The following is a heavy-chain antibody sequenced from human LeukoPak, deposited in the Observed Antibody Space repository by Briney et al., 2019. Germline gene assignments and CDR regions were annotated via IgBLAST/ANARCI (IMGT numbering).Heavy chain of an antibody. CDR3: ARVEELLYYFDY. J-gene: IGHJ4*02. CDR1: GYTFTGFY. V-gene: IGHV1-2*06. CDR2: INPNSGGT. Sequence: ASVKVSCKASGYTFTGFYMHWVRQAPGQGLEWMGRINPNSGGTNYAQKFQGRVTMTRDTSISTAYMELSRLRSDDTAVYYCARVEELLYYFDYWGQGTLVTVSS. D-gene: IGHD2-2*01.